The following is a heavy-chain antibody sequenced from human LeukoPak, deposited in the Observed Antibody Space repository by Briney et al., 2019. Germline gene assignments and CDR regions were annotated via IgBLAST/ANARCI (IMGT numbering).Heavy chain of an antibody. CDR2: IKQDGSEK. V-gene: IGHV3-7*01. CDR1: GFTFSSYW. Sequence: PGGSLRLSCAASGFTFSSYWMSWVRQAPGKGLEGVANIKQDGSEKYYVDSVKGRFTISRDNAKNSLYLQMNSLRAEDTAVYYCARDRRVYCSGGSCYSTLYYYGMDVWGQGTTVTVSS. CDR3: ARDRRVYCSGGSCYSTLYYYGMDV. J-gene: IGHJ6*02. D-gene: IGHD2-15*01.